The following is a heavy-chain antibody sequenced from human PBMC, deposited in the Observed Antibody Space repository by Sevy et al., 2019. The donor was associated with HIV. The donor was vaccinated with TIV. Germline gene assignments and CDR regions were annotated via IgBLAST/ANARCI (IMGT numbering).Heavy chain of an antibody. Sequence: GESLKISCVVSEFIFRASVMHWVRQAPGKGLEWVALNSFDGTTNFNGDSMKGRFTVSRDNSKNTLYLQMNSLRDDDTALYYCAREGHSSGRAGIFNIWGPGTMVTVSS. CDR1: EFIFRASV. V-gene: IGHV3-30*04. CDR2: NSFDGTTN. CDR3: AREGHSSGRAGIFNI. J-gene: IGHJ3*02. D-gene: IGHD3-22*01.